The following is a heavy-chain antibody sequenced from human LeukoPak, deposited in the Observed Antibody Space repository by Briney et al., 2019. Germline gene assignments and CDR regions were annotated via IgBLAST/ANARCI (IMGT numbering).Heavy chain of an antibody. CDR1: GFTFSSYA. CDR3: AKAPLLRFLEWPLDY. V-gene: IGHV3-23*01. Sequence: GGSLRLSCAASGFTFSSYAMSWVRQAPGKGLEWVSAISGSGGSTYYADSVKGRFTISRDNSTNTLYLQMNSLRAEDTAVYYCAKAPLLRFLEWPLDYWGQGTLVTVSS. J-gene: IGHJ4*02. CDR2: ISGSGGST. D-gene: IGHD3-3*01.